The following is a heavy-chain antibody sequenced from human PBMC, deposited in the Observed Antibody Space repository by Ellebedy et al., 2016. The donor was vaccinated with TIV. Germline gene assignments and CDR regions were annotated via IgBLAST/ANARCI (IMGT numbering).Heavy chain of an antibody. CDR3: ARESVRYFDWDF. J-gene: IGHJ4*02. CDR1: GFTSSGYY. D-gene: IGHD3-9*01. Sequence: GGSLRLSCEASGFTSSGYYMHWVRQVPGRGLVWVSRINTDGSSTSYADSVEGRFTISRDNAKNTVYLQMNRLRAEDTAVYYCARESVRYFDWDFWGQGTLVTVSS. V-gene: IGHV3-74*01. CDR2: INTDGSST.